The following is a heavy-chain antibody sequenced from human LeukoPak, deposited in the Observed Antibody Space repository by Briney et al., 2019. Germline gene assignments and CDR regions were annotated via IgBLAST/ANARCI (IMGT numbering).Heavy chain of an antibody. CDR2: ISSSSSYI. CDR3: ARGLRPAAIPNWFDP. Sequence: GRSLRLSCAASGFTFSSYSMNWVRQAPGKGLEWVSSISSSSSYIYYADSVKGRFTISRDNAKNSLYLQMNSLRAEDTAVYYCARGLRPAAIPNWFDPWGQGTLVTVSS. D-gene: IGHD2-2*02. J-gene: IGHJ5*02. CDR1: GFTFSSYS. V-gene: IGHV3-21*01.